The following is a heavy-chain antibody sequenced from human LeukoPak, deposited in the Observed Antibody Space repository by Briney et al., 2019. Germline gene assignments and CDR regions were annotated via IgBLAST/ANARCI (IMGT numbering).Heavy chain of an antibody. CDR2: MSSSGIS. Sequence: SETLSLTCTVSNGALSSDTYFWSWIRQPAGKGLEWIGRMSSSGISTYSPSLKSRATMSLDTSQNQFSLKLSSVTAADTAVYYCARDENGYVWGSFRAWGQGTLVTVSS. J-gene: IGHJ5*02. V-gene: IGHV4-61*02. CDR1: NGALSSDTYF. D-gene: IGHD3-16*02. CDR3: ARDENGYVWGSFRA.